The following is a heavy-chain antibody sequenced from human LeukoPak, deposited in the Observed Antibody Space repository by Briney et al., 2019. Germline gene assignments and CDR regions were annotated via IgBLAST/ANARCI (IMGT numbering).Heavy chain of an antibody. D-gene: IGHD5-24*01. CDR2: ISSSSSTI. J-gene: IGHJ4*02. V-gene: IGHV3-48*02. CDR1: GFTFSSYS. Sequence: GGSLRLSCAASGFTFSSYSMNWVRRAPGKGLEWVSYISSSSSTIYYADSVKGRFTISRDNAKNSLYLQMNSLRDEDTAVYYCARGERWLQSLYYFDYWGQGTLVTVSS. CDR3: ARGERWLQSLYYFDY.